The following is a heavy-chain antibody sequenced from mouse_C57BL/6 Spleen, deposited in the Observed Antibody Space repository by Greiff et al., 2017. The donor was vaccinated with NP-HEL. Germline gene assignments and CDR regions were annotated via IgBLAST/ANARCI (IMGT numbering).Heavy chain of an antibody. J-gene: IGHJ3*01. V-gene: IGHV1-15*01. CDR1: GYTFTDYE. D-gene: IGHD2-3*01. Sequence: QVQLQQSGAELVRPGASVTLSCKASGYTFTDYEMHWVKQTPVHGLEWIGAIDPETGGTAYNQKFKGKAILTADKSSSTAYMELRSLTSEDSAVYYCTRGRDGPAWFAYWGQGTLVTVSA. CDR3: TRGRDGPAWFAY. CDR2: IDPETGGT.